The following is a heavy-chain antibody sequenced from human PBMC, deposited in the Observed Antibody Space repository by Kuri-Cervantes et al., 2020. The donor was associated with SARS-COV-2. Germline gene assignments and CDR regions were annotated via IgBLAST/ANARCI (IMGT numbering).Heavy chain of an antibody. V-gene: IGHV1-69*13. Sequence: SVKVSCKASEGTFSSYAISWVRQAPGQGLEWMGGIIPIFGTANYAQKFQGRVTITADESTSTAYMELSSLRSEDTAVYYCARGRVAGSHLSFYYWGQGTLVTVSS. CDR1: EGTFSSYA. J-gene: IGHJ4*02. CDR3: ARGRVAGSHLSFYY. D-gene: IGHD6-19*01. CDR2: IIPIFGTA.